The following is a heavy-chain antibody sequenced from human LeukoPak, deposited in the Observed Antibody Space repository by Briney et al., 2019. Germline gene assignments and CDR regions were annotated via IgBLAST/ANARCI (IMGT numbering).Heavy chain of an antibody. Sequence: ASVKVSCKASGYTFTSYDINWVRQATGQGLEWMGWMNPNSGNTGYAQKFQGRVTMTRNTSISTAYMEISSLRSEDTAVYYCARDYDFWSGYFPRRIRFDPWGQGTLVTVSS. CDR1: GYTFTSYD. V-gene: IGHV1-8*01. CDR2: MNPNSGNT. J-gene: IGHJ5*02. D-gene: IGHD3-3*01. CDR3: ARDYDFWSGYFPRRIRFDP.